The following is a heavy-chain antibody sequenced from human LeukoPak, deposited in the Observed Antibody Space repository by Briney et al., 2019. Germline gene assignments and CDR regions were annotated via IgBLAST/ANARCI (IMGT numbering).Heavy chain of an antibody. CDR2: ISYDGSNK. Sequence: GGSLRLSCAASGFTFSSYAMHWVRQAPGKGLEWVAVISYDGSNKYYADSVKGRFTISRDNSKNTLYLQMNSLRAEDTAVYYCAREEDSSSSCFDCWGQGTLVTVSS. CDR3: AREEDSSSSCFDC. V-gene: IGHV3-30-3*01. D-gene: IGHD6-6*01. J-gene: IGHJ4*02. CDR1: GFTFSSYA.